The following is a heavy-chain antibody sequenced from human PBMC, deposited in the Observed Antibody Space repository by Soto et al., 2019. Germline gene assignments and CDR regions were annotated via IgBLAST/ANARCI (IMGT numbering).Heavy chain of an antibody. V-gene: IGHV4-39*01. Sequence: PSETLSLTCTVSGGSISSSSYYWGWIRQPPGKGLEWIGSIYYSGSTYYNPSLKSRVTISVDTSKNQFSMKLSSVTAADTAVYYCARRSAGSFDYWGRGTLVTVSS. CDR3: ARRSAGSFDY. J-gene: IGHJ4*02. CDR2: IYYSGST. D-gene: IGHD6-19*01. CDR1: GGSISSSSYY.